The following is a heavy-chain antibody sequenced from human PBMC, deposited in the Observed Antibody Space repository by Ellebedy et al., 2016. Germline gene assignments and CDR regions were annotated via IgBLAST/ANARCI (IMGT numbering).Heavy chain of an antibody. V-gene: IGHV4-59*02. CDR1: GGSVRNEF. CDR3: AKWNGAWDAFDV. CDR2: VFHNGDG. Sequence: SETLSLTCNVFGGSVRNEFWNWIRRPPGKGLEWIGFVFHNGDGLYNPSLKSRLSMSVDTSKSQISLRLMSVTAADTAVYYCAKWNGAWDAFDVWGQGTMVTVCS. D-gene: IGHD1-1*01. J-gene: IGHJ3*01.